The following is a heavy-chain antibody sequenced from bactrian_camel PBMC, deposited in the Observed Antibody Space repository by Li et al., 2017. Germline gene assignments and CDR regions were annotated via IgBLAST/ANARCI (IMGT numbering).Heavy chain of an antibody. D-gene: IGHD3*01. CDR3: AVSGLLGTWTSERLYDS. J-gene: IGHJ4*01. Sequence: VQLVESGGDSVQAGGSLRLSCAASGYTYCMGWFRQAPGKEREGVARIEADGRTWYVDAVKGRFTISKDNAKNLYLQMNSLEPDDSAVYQCAVSGLLGTWTSERLYDSWGRGTQVTVS. V-gene: IGHV3S53*01. CDR1: GYTYC. CDR2: IEADGRT.